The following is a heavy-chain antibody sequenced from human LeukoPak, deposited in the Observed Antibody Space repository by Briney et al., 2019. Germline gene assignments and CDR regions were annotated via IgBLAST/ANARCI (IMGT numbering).Heavy chain of an antibody. Sequence: SETLSLTCTVSGGSISSYYWSWIRQPAGKGLEWIGRIYTSGSTNYNPSLKSRVIMSIDTSKNQFSLKLSSVTAADTAVYYCARDIRTVAGTGFDYWGQGTLVTVSS. CDR3: ARDIRTVAGTGFDY. V-gene: IGHV4-4*07. CDR1: GGSISSYY. J-gene: IGHJ4*02. CDR2: IYTSGST. D-gene: IGHD6-19*01.